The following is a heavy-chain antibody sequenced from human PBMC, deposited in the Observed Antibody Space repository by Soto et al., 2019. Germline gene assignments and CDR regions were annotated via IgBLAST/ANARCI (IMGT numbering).Heavy chain of an antibody. CDR2: IYYSGST. CDR3: ARFPTPYYYDSSGYYRYYFDY. CDR1: GGSVSSGSYY. V-gene: IGHV4-61*01. D-gene: IGHD3-22*01. Sequence: SETLSLTCTVSGGSVSSGSYYWSWIRQPPGKGLEWIGYIYYSGSTDYNPSLKSRVTISVDTSKSQFSLKLSSVTAADTAVYYCARFPTPYYYDSSGYYRYYFDYWGQGTLVTVSS. J-gene: IGHJ4*02.